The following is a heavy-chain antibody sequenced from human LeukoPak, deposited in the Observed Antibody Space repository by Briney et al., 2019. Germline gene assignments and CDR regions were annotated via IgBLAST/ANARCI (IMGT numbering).Heavy chain of an antibody. CDR3: ARLGCSGGSCYDDH. Sequence: PSETLSLTCTVSGGPISNYYWSWIRQPPGKGLEWIGYIYYSGSTNYNPSLESRVSMSVQSSKNQVSLKLSSVTAADTAVYYCARLGCSGGSCYDDHWGQGTLATVSS. J-gene: IGHJ4*02. CDR1: GGPISNYY. V-gene: IGHV4-59*08. D-gene: IGHD2-15*01. CDR2: IYYSGST.